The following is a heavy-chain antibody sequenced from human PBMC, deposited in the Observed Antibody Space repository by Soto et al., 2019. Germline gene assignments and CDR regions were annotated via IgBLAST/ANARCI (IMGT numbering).Heavy chain of an antibody. Sequence: PSENLSLTCTLSDSCLTNYYGSWIRQSPRKGLEHIGYVYYSGSTYYSPSLESRATISIDTANNQFSLKLSSLTAADTAIYYCARSGHIFEGVVWGQGNLVTVSS. J-gene: IGHJ4*02. CDR2: VYYSGST. CDR1: DSCLTNYY. V-gene: IGHV4-59*01. CDR3: ARSGHIFEGVV. D-gene: IGHD3-16*01.